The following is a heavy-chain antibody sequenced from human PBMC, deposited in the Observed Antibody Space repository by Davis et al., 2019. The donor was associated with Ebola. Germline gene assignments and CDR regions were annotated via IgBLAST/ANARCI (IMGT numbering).Heavy chain of an antibody. CDR2: VYHSGST. J-gene: IGHJ4*02. CDR1: GYSISSGYY. V-gene: IGHV4-38-2*02. Sequence: MPSETLSLTCNVSGYSISSGYYWGWIRQPPGQGLEWIGNVYHSGSTNYNPSIKSRVTISVDTSKNQFSLKLSSVTAADTAVYYCAGECHCGGDPGYWGQGTLVTVSS. D-gene: IGHD2-21*02. CDR3: AGECHCGGDPGY.